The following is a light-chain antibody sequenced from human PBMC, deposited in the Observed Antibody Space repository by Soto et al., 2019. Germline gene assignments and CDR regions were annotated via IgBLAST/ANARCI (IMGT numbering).Light chain of an antibody. Sequence: DIVLTQSPAPLSLSPGERAILSYRASQSVSSSYLAWYQQKPGQAPRLIIYGASSRATGIPDRFSGSGSGTDFTLTISRLEPEDVAVYYCQQYGSSPRTLGQGTKVDIK. CDR3: QQYGSSPRT. CDR2: GAS. V-gene: IGKV3-20*01. J-gene: IGKJ1*01. CDR1: QSVSSSY.